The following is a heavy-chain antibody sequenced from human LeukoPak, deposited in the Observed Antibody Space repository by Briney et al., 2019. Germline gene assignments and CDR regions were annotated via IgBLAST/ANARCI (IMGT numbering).Heavy chain of an antibody. CDR1: GFTVSSNH. Sequence: GGSLRLSCAASGFTVSSNHMSWVRQAPGKGLEWVSGISRNSANIGYADSVKGRFTISRDNAKNSLYLQMNSLRTEDTALYYCARDFCTGCNYYFYGMDVWGRGTTVTVSS. CDR2: ISRNSANI. CDR3: ARDFCTGCNYYFYGMDV. V-gene: IGHV3-9*01. D-gene: IGHD2-2*01. J-gene: IGHJ6*02.